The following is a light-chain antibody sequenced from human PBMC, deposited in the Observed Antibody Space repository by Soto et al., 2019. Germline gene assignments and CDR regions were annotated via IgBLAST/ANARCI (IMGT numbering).Light chain of an antibody. CDR1: SSDVGLFDY. CDR2: DVN. Sequence: QSALTQPASVSGSLGQSITISCSGTSSDVGLFDYVSWYQQHPGKVPKLMIYDVNDRPSEVSDRFSGYKSGNTASLTISGLQAEAEADYFYRSYTSDDIHVVFGGGTKVTVL. V-gene: IGLV2-14*03. CDR3: RSYTSDDIHVV. J-gene: IGLJ2*01.